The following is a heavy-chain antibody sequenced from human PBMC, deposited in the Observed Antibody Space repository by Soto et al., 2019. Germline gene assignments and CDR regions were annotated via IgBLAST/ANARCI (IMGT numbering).Heavy chain of an antibody. CDR1: GYSFTIYW. Sequence: PGESLKISCKGSGYSFTIYWIGWVRQMPGKGLEWMGIIYPGDSDTRYSPSFQGQVTISADKSISTAYLQWSSLKASDTAMYYCARHRRAVAGYNDYWGQGTLVTVSS. V-gene: IGHV5-51*01. J-gene: IGHJ4*02. CDR3: ARHRRAVAGYNDY. D-gene: IGHD6-19*01. CDR2: IYPGDSDT.